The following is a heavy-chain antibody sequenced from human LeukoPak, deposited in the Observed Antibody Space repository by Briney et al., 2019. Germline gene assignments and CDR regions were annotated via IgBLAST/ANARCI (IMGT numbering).Heavy chain of an antibody. D-gene: IGHD4-23*01. CDR3: ARSAAGVVRFFDY. V-gene: IGHV4-31*03. J-gene: IGHJ4*02. CDR2: IYYSGST. Sequence: PSETLSLTCTVSGGSISSGDYYWSWIRQHPGKGLEWIGYIYYSGSTYYNPSLKSRITISLDTSKNQFSLRLSSVTAADTAVYYCARSAAGVVRFFDYWGQGTLVAVSS. CDR1: GGSISSGDYY.